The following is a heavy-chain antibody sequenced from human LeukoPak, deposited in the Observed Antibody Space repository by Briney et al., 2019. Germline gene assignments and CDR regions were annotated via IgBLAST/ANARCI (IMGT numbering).Heavy chain of an antibody. CDR3: ARDDPITCSSTSCYENWFDP. CDR2: IIPILGIA. D-gene: IGHD2-2*01. CDR1: GGTFSSYT. Sequence: GASVKVSCKAPGGTFSSYTISWVRQAPGQGLEWMGRIIPILGIANYAQKFQGRVTITADKSTSTAYMELSSLRSEDTAVYYCARDDPITCSSTSCYENWFDPWGQGTLVTVSS. J-gene: IGHJ5*02. V-gene: IGHV1-69*04.